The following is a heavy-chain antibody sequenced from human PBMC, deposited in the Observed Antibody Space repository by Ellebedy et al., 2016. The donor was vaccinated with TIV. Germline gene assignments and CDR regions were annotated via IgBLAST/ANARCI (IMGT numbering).Heavy chain of an antibody. J-gene: IGHJ5*01. Sequence: AASVKVSCKASGGTFSSYAISWVRQAHGQGSQWVGGIFPMFGSTKYAQKFEDRVTITADESTSTVYMELRSLTSGDTALYYFARAGFLEVTTSRGDSWGQGTLVIVSS. CDR2: IFPMFGST. CDR1: GGTFSSYA. D-gene: IGHD3-3*01. V-gene: IGHV1-69*13. CDR3: ARAGFLEVTTSRGDS.